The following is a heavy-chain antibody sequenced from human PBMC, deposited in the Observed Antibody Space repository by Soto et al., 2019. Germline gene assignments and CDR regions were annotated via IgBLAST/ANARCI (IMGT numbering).Heavy chain of an antibody. Sequence: PGGSVRLSCVASGFTFSSYWMNWVRQAPGEGLEWVANINQDESQKYYVDSVKGRFAVSRDNSKNTLCLQMNSLRVEDTAVYYCARDRLVPYGYGLDVWGQGTTVTVSS. CDR1: GFTFSSYW. D-gene: IGHD2-2*01. CDR3: ARDRLVPYGYGLDV. J-gene: IGHJ6*02. CDR2: INQDESQK. V-gene: IGHV3-7*01.